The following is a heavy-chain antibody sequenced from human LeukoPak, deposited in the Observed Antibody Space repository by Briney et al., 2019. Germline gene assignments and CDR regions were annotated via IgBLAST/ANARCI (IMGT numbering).Heavy chain of an antibody. D-gene: IGHD6-19*01. Sequence: PGGSLRLSCAASGFTFSSYAMHWVRQAPGKGLEWVAVISSDGSHKFYGVPVKGRFTISRDNSKNTLYLQMDSLRAEDTALYYCAKDGGAAVAGTIDFWGQGTLVTVSS. V-gene: IGHV3-30*18. CDR2: ISSDGSHK. CDR1: GFTFSSYA. J-gene: IGHJ4*02. CDR3: AKDGGAAVAGTIDF.